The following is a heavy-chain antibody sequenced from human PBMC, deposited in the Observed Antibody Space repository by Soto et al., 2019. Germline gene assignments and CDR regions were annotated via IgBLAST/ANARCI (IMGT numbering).Heavy chain of an antibody. CDR3: AIDLGYCRSGTCYREWFDP. CDR1: GYTFTTHG. J-gene: IGHJ5*02. Sequence: ASVKVSCKASGYTFTTHGISWVRQVPGQGLEWMGWVRGDNGHTNYAQSLQGRVTMTTDTSTNTAYMELRSLRSDDTAVYYCAIDLGYCRSGTCYREWFDPWGQGTLVPVSS. D-gene: IGHD2-15*01. CDR2: VRGDNGHT. V-gene: IGHV1-18*01.